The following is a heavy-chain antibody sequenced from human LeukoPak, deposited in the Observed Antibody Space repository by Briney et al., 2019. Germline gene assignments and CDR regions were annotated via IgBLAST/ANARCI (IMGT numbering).Heavy chain of an antibody. CDR2: IYYSGST. Sequence: PSETLSLTCTVSAGSIRSSSYYWGWIRQPPGKGLEWIGRIYYSGSTYYNASLKSRGTISVDTSKNQFSLKLNSVTAADTAVYFCARQVVAVAGTGYFDYWGQGTLVTVSS. CDR1: AGSIRSSSYY. CDR3: ARQVVAVAGTGYFDY. J-gene: IGHJ4*02. V-gene: IGHV4-39*01. D-gene: IGHD6-19*01.